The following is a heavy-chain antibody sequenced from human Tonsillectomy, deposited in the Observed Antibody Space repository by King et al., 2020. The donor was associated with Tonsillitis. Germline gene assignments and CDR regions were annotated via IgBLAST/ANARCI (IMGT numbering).Heavy chain of an antibody. J-gene: IGHJ4*02. D-gene: IGHD2/OR15-2a*01. CDR2: IKDDGSQT. V-gene: IGHV3-7*03. CDR3: GRRSLTSAWALDY. Sequence: VQLVESGGGLVQPGGSLRLSCAGSGFTFSAYWMTWVRQAPGEGLEWVADIKDDGSQTYCVESVKGRFTVSRDNAKNSLYLQMSSLRAGYTAVYYCGRRSLTSAWALDYWGQGTLVTVSS. CDR1: GFTFSAYW.